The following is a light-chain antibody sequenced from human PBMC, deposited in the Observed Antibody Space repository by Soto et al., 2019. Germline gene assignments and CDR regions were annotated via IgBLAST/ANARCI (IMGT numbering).Light chain of an antibody. CDR2: GAS. J-gene: IGKJ4*01. Sequence: DIVMTQSPATLSVAPGERVTFSCRASQGVSRKLACYQHKPGQAPRLLISGASTGATGIPARFSGSGSGTYFTLAISTLHSEDCAIYYCPQYHTWPITFGGGTKVEIK. V-gene: IGKV3-15*01. CDR1: QGVSRK. CDR3: PQYHTWPIT.